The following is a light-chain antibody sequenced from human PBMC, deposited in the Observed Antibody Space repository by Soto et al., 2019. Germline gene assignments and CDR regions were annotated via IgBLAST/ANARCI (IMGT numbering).Light chain of an antibody. J-gene: IGLJ3*02. CDR2: NNN. Sequence: QSVLTQPPSASGTPGQRVTISCSGSRSNIGNNAVSWYQQFPGTAPKLLIYNNNQRPSGVPDRFSGSKSGTSASLAISGLPSEDEADYYCATWDAIRNARGVFGGGTKLTVL. V-gene: IGLV1-44*01. CDR3: ATWDAIRNARGV. CDR1: RSNIGNNA.